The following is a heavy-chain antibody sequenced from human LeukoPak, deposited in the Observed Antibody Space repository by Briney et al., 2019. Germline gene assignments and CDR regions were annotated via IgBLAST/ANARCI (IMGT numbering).Heavy chain of an antibody. CDR1: GFTFSSYW. CDR3: TRRGAASDAFDI. J-gene: IGHJ3*02. D-gene: IGHD3-16*01. Sequence: GGSLRLSRAASGFTFSSYWMHWVRQAPGKQLVWVSRIKYDGSSTNYADSVKGRFTISRDNAKNTLDLQMNTLRAEDTAVYYCTRRGAASDAFDICGQGTMVTVSS. CDR2: IKYDGSST. V-gene: IGHV3-74*01.